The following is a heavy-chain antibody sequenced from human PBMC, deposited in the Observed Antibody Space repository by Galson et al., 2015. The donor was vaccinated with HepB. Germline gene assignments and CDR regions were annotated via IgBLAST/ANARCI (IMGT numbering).Heavy chain of an antibody. V-gene: IGHV2-70*04. Sequence: PALVKPTQTLTLTCTFSGFSLSTSGMRVSWIRQPPGKALEWLARIDWDDDKFYSTSLKTRLTISKDTSKNQVVLTMTNMDPVDTATYYCARASSAWSGAFDYWGQGTLVTVSS. CDR1: GFSLSTSGMR. J-gene: IGHJ4*02. CDR3: ARASSAWSGAFDY. D-gene: IGHD6-19*01. CDR2: IDWDDDK.